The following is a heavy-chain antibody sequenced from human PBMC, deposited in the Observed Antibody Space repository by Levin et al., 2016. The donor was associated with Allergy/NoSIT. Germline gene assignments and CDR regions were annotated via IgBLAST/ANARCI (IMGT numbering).Heavy chain of an antibody. J-gene: IGHJ4*02. CDR2: INPNGGGS. V-gene: IGHV1-2*02. CDR1: GGTFSSYA. CDR3: AKNGRGSWYDLDW. D-gene: IGHD6-13*01. Sequence: ASVKVSCKASGGTFSSYAIGWVRQAPGQGLEWMEWINPNGGGSRAAPKFQDRITMTRDTSITTAYMELTSLRSDDTAVYFCAKNGRGSWYDLDWWGQGTLVAVSS.